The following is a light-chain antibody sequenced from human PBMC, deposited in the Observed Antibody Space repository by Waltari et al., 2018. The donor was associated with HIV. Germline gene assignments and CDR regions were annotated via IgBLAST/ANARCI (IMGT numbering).Light chain of an antibody. J-gene: IGLJ2*01. Sequence: QSVLTQPPSVSAAPVPKVTISCSGSRSNIGQNSVYWFKQLPATAPKPLLYDNNKRPSGIPDRFSGSKSGTSATLGITGLQTGDEADYYCGTWDSSLSGVVFGGGTKLTVL. V-gene: IGLV1-51*01. CDR2: DNN. CDR3: GTWDSSLSGVV. CDR1: RSNIGQNS.